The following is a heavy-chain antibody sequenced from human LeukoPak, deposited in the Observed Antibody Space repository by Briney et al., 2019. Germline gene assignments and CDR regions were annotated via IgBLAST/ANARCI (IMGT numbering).Heavy chain of an antibody. CDR2: TSASGGRT. D-gene: IGHD3-10*01. J-gene: IGHJ6*04. CDR3: TLTLVRGRVYGMDV. Sequence: VGSLRLSCAASGFTFYSYAMRWVRQAPGKGLEWVSGTSASGGRTKYAEYVKGRFTISRDNSQNTLYLKMNSLRAEETAVYYCTLTLVRGRVYGMDVWGEGTTVTVSS. V-gene: IGHV3-23*01. CDR1: GFTFYSYA.